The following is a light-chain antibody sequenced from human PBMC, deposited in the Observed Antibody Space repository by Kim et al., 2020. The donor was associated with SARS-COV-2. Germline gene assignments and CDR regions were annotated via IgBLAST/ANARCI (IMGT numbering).Light chain of an antibody. CDR3: QQRRNWPLT. CDR1: HKVNSY. Sequence: SPVERAPLSCRASHKVNSYLAWYQQKPGQAPRLLMYDASNRATGIPARFSGSGSGTDFTLTISSLEPEDFAIYYCQQRRNWPLTFGGGTKVDIK. J-gene: IGKJ4*01. CDR2: DAS. V-gene: IGKV3-11*01.